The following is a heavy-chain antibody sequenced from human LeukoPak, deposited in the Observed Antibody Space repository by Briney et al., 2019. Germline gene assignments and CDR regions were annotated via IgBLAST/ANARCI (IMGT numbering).Heavy chain of an antibody. CDR3: ARLVAATMGPWYYYGMDV. V-gene: IGHV7-4-1*02. D-gene: IGHD2-15*01. CDR2: INTNTGNP. CDR1: GYTFTSYA. Sequence: SVKVSCKASGYTFTSYAMNWVRQAPGQGLEWMGWINTNTGNPTYAQGFTGRFVFSLDTSVSTAYLQISSLKAEDTAVYYCARLVAATMGPWYYYGMDVWGQGTTVTVSS. J-gene: IGHJ6*02.